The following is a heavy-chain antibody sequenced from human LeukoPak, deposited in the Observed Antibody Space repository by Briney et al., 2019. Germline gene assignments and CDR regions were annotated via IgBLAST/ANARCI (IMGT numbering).Heavy chain of an antibody. Sequence: ASVKVSCKASGYTFTGYYMRWVRQAPGQGLEWMGWINPNSGGTNYAQKFQGRVTMTRDTSISTAYMELSRLRADDTAVYYCARDVSDYEFWSGYDRPDWFDPWGQGTLVTVSS. J-gene: IGHJ5*02. CDR1: GYTFTGYY. V-gene: IGHV1-2*02. CDR2: INPNSGGT. CDR3: ARDVSDYEFWSGYDRPDWFDP. D-gene: IGHD3-3*01.